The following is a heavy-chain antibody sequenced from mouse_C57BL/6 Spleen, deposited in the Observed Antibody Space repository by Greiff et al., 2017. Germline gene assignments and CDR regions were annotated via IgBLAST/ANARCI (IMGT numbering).Heavy chain of an antibody. CDR3: ARNYYGNYPYAMDY. J-gene: IGHJ4*01. D-gene: IGHD2-1*01. CDR2: INPNYGTT. CDR1: GYSFTDYN. V-gene: IGHV1-39*01. Sequence: EVQLVESGPELVKPGASVKISCKASGYSFTDYNMNWVKQSNGKSLEWIGVINPNYGTTSYNQKFKGKATLTVDQSSSTAYMQLNSLTSEDSAVYYCARNYYGNYPYAMDYWGQGTSVTVSS.